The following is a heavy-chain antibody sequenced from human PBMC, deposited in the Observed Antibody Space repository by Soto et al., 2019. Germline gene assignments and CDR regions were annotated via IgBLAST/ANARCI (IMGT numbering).Heavy chain of an antibody. CDR1: GGSISSSSYY. Sequence: QLQLQESGPGLVKPSETLSLTCTVSGGSISSSSYYWGWIRQPPGKGLEWIGSIYYSGSTYYNPSLKSRVTITVDTSKIQFSLKLRSVTAADTGVYYCARRQRIAAAGFYFDYWGQGTLVTVSS. CDR3: ARRQRIAAAGFYFDY. CDR2: IYYSGST. J-gene: IGHJ4*02. D-gene: IGHD6-13*01. V-gene: IGHV4-39*01.